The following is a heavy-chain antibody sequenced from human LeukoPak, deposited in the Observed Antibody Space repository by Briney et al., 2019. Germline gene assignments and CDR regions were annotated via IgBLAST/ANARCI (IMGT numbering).Heavy chain of an antibody. CDR3: AREPDSSGPTGWFDP. D-gene: IGHD3-22*01. Sequence: GGSLRLSRAPSGFTISSNYMSGVRHAPGKGLEWGSDIYSGSNTYYADSVKGRFTISRDNSKNTLYLQMTGLRAEDTAVYYCAREPDSSGPTGWFDPWGQGTLVTVSS. V-gene: IGHV3-66*01. J-gene: IGHJ5*02. CDR1: GFTISSNY. CDR2: IYSGSNT.